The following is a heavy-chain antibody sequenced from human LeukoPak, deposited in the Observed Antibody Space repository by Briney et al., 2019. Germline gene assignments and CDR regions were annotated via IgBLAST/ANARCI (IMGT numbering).Heavy chain of an antibody. Sequence: GGSLRLSRATSGFTFSAYSMIWVRQTPGKGLECLSYITSSSDSIHYADSVRGRFTVSRDNAKNSLYLQMNSLRDEDTAVHYCARDPGYSRPSSYGYFDHWGQGTLATVSS. CDR3: ARDPGYSRPSSYGYFDH. D-gene: IGHD1-26*01. CDR1: GFTFSAYS. V-gene: IGHV3-48*02. CDR2: ITSSSDSI. J-gene: IGHJ4*02.